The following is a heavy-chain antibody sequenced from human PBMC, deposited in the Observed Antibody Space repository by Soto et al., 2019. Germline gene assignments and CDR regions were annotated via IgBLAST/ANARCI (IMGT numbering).Heavy chain of an antibody. CDR1: GVSISNSTCY. J-gene: IGHJ4*02. D-gene: IGHD3-22*01. CDR3: ARTYYFDSSHTDY. V-gene: IGHV4-39*01. CDR2: IYSSGNT. Sequence: QLQLQESGPGLVKPSETLSLACTVSGVSISNSTCYWGWIRQPPGKGLEWIGNIYSSGNTYYSPSLKSRVTISINTSKNQFSLRLNSVTAADTAVYYCARTYYFDSSHTDYWGQGILVTVSS.